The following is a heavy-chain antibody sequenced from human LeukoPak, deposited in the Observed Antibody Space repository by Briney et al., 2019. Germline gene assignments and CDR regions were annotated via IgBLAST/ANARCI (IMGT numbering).Heavy chain of an antibody. CDR3: ARDPNIAVAGPGAFDI. J-gene: IGHJ3*02. D-gene: IGHD6-19*01. Sequence: GGSLRLSCAASGFTFSSYAMSWVRQAPGKGLEWVSAISGSGGSTYYADSVKGRFTISRDNSKNTLYLQMNSLRAEDTAVYYCARDPNIAVAGPGAFDIWGQGTMVTVSS. CDR2: ISGSGGST. CDR1: GFTFSSYA. V-gene: IGHV3-23*01.